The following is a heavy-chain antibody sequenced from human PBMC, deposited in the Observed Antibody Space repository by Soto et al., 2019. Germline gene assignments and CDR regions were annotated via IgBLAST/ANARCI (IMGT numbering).Heavy chain of an antibody. V-gene: IGHV3-30*18. CDR2: ISYDGSNK. CDR1: GFTSSSYG. Sequence: ALRLSCAASGFTSSSYGMHWVRQAPGKGLEWVAVISYDGSNKYYADSVKGRFTISRDNSKNTLYLQMNSLRAEDTAVYYCAKDVDSSGYYHYWGQGTLVTVSS. CDR3: AKDVDSSGYYHY. D-gene: IGHD3-22*01. J-gene: IGHJ4*02.